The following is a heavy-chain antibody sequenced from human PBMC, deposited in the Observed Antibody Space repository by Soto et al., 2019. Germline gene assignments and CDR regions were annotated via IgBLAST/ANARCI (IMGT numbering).Heavy chain of an antibody. V-gene: IGHV3-33*01. J-gene: IGHJ4*02. CDR2: IWYDGSNK. D-gene: IGHD4-17*01. CDR3: ARDGGYGDLLLAAHDY. CDR1: GFTFSSYG. Sequence: QVQLVESGGGVVQPGRSLRLSCAASGFTFSSYGMHWVRQAPGKGLEWVAVIWYDGSNKYYADSVKGRFTISRDNSKNTLYLQMNSLRAEDTAVYYCARDGGYGDLLLAAHDYWGQGTLVTVSS.